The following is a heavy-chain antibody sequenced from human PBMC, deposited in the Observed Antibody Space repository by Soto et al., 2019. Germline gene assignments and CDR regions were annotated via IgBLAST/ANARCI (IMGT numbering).Heavy chain of an antibody. Sequence: QVQLVESGGGVVQPGRSLRLSCAASGFTFSSYGMHWVRQAPGKGLEWVAVISYDGSNKYYADSVKGRFTISRDNSKNTLYLQMNSLRAEDTAVYYCARPWLYGMDVWGQGTTVTVSS. CDR3: ARPWLYGMDV. V-gene: IGHV3-30*03. CDR2: ISYDGSNK. J-gene: IGHJ6*02. CDR1: GFTFSSYG. D-gene: IGHD5-12*01.